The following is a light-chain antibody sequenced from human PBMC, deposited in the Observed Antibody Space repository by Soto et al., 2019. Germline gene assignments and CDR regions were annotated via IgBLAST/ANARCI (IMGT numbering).Light chain of an antibody. V-gene: IGKV3-20*01. CDR3: QQYGSSRWT. CDR1: QSVGSAY. Sequence: EIVLTQSPGTLSLSPGDRASLSCRASQSVGSAYLAWYQHKPGQAPRLLIFGTSSRATGIPDRFSGSGSGTDFTLTISRLEPEDFAVYYCQQYGSSRWTFGQGTKVEAK. CDR2: GTS. J-gene: IGKJ1*01.